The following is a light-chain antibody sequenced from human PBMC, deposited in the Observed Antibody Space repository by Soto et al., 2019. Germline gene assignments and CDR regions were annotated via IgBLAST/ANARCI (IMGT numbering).Light chain of an antibody. J-gene: IGLJ3*02. CDR2: SSN. CDR3: AAWYDDLHVWL. Sequence: QSVLTQPPSVSATPGQGVTLSCSGGDSNIGSTAVNWYQQLPGTAPKLLIYSSNQRPSGVPDRISGSKSGTSASLAISGPRSEDEADYYCAAWYDDLHVWLFGGGTKLTV. V-gene: IGLV1-44*01. CDR1: DSNIGSTA.